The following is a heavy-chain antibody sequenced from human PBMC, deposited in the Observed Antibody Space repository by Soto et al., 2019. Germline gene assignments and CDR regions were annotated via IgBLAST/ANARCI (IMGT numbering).Heavy chain of an antibody. CDR3: ARDNRRYSSLDAFDI. J-gene: IGHJ3*02. CDR2: IWYDGSNK. Sequence: GGSLRLSCAASGFTFSSYGMHWVRQAPGKGLEWVAVIWYDGSNKYYADSVKGRFTISRDNSKNTLYLQMNSLRAEDTAVYYCARDNRRYSSLDAFDIWGQGTMVTVSS. CDR1: GFTFSSYG. V-gene: IGHV3-33*01. D-gene: IGHD6-6*01.